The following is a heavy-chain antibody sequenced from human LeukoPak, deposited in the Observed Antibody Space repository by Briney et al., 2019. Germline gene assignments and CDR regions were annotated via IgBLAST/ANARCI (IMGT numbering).Heavy chain of an antibody. CDR3: ARALSGDFWSGLYYYYYMDV. CDR2: MNPNSGNT. D-gene: IGHD3-3*01. J-gene: IGHJ6*03. V-gene: IGHV1-8*01. CDR1: GYTFTSYD. Sequence: GASVKVSCKASGYTFTSYDINWVRQATGQGLEWMGWMNPNSGNTGYAQKFQGRVTMTRNTSISTAYVELSSLRFEDTAVYYCARALSGDFWSGLYYYYYMDVWGKGTTVTVSS.